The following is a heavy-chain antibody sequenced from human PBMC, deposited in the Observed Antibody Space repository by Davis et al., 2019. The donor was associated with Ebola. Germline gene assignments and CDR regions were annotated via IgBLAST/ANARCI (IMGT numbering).Heavy chain of an antibody. V-gene: IGHV4-59*01. CDR2: IYYSGST. CDR1: GGSISSYY. CDR3: ARGEAVAGTISTKYDY. D-gene: IGHD6-19*01. Sequence: MPSETLSLTCTVSGGSISSYYWSWIRQPPGKGLEWIGYIYYSGSTNYNPSLKSRVAISVDTSKNQFSLKLSSVTAADTAVYYCARGEAVAGTISTKYDYWGQGTLVTVSP. J-gene: IGHJ4*02.